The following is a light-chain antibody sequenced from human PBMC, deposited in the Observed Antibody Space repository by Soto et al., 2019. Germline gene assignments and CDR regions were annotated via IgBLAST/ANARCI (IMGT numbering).Light chain of an antibody. J-gene: IGKJ1*01. CDR1: QGIRSD. CDR3: LQNNSYPWT. Sequence: DIQMTQSPSSLSASVGDRVTITCRASQGIRSDLGWYQQKPGKAPKLLIYAASSLPSGVPSRFSGSGSGTEFPLTISRLQPEDSATYYCLQNNSYPWTFGEGTKVEIK. CDR2: AAS. V-gene: IGKV1-17*01.